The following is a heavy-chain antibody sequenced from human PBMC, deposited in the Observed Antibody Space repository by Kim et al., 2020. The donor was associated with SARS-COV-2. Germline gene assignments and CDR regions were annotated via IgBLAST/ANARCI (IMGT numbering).Heavy chain of an antibody. Sequence: SETLSLTCAVYGGSFSGYYWSWIRQPPGKGLEWIGEINHSGSTNYNPSLKSRVTISVDTSKNQFSLLLSSVTAADTAVYYCSRGPGPFDYCGQGTLVTVS. V-gene: IGHV4-34*01. CDR1: GGSFSGYY. CDR3: SRGPGPFDY. J-gene: IGHJ4*02. CDR2: INHSGST.